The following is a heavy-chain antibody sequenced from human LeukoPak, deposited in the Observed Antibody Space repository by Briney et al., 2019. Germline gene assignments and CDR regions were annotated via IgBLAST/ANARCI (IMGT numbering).Heavy chain of an antibody. V-gene: IGHV3-64*01. CDR2: ISSNGGST. CDR1: GFTFSSYA. J-gene: IGHJ3*02. CDR3: ARVRRIAAAADAFDI. D-gene: IGHD6-13*01. Sequence: QPGGSLRLSCAASGFTFSSYAMHWVRQAPGKGLEYVSAISSNGGSTYYANSVKGRFTISRGNSKNTLYLQMGSLRAEDMAVYYCARVRRIAAAADAFDIWGQGTMVTVSS.